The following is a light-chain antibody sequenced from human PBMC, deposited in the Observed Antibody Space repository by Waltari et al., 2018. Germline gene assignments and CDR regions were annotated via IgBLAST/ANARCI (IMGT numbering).Light chain of an antibody. CDR1: QSLGTN. V-gene: IGKV3-15*01. CDR2: GAA. Sequence: ETVMTQSPATLSVSPGGRATLSCRASQSLGTNLAWYQQKPGQAPRLLIYGAASRATGFPARFSGSGSGTDFTLTISSLQSEDFVVYYCQQSYITTYTFGQGTKLEIK. CDR3: QQSYITTYT. J-gene: IGKJ2*01.